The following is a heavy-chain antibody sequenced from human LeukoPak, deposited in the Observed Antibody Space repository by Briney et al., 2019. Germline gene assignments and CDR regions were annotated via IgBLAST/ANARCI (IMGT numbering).Heavy chain of an antibody. CDR1: GFTFSSYA. CDR3: ARFNRRFGEYAFDI. V-gene: IGHV1-69*01. J-gene: IGHJ3*02. Sequence: GGSLRLSCAASGFTFSSYAISWVRQAPGQGLEWMGGIIPIFGTANYAQKFQGRVMITADESTSTAYMELSSLRSEDTAVYYCARFNRRFGEYAFDIWGQGTMVTVSS. D-gene: IGHD3-10*01. CDR2: IIPIFGTA.